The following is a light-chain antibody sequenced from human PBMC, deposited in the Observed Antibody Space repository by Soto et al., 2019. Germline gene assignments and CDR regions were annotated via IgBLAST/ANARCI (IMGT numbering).Light chain of an antibody. CDR1: SSDIGGYDY. CDR3: NSYTTSSSLYV. J-gene: IGLJ1*01. CDR2: DVS. Sequence: QSVLTQPASVSGSPGQSITISCTGTSSDIGGYDYVSWYQQYPGKAPKLMIYDVSNRPSGVSDRFSGSKSANTASLTISGLQAEDEADYYCNSYTTSSSLYVFGTGTKVTAL. V-gene: IGLV2-14*01.